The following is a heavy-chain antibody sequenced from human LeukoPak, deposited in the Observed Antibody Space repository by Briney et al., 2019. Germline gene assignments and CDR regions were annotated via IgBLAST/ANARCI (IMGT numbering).Heavy chain of an antibody. Sequence: GGSLRLSCAASGFTFSNAWMSWVRQAPGKGLEWVDRIKSKTDGGTTDYAAPVKGRFTISRDDSKNTLYLQMNSLKTEDTAVYYCTTRLRYFDWTIYDFDYWGQGTLVTVSS. V-gene: IGHV3-15*01. CDR2: IKSKTDGGTT. J-gene: IGHJ4*02. CDR1: GFTFSNAW. CDR3: TTRLRYFDWTIYDFDY. D-gene: IGHD3-9*01.